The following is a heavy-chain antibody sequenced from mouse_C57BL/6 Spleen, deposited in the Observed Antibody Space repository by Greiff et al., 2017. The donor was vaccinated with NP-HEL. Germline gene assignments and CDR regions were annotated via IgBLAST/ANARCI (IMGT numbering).Heavy chain of an antibody. D-gene: IGHD2-1*01. CDR3: TRGNGNYHAMDY. Sequence: EVKVVESGEGLVKPGGSLKLSCAASGFTFSSYAMSWVRQTPEKRLEWVAYISSGGDYIYYADTVKGRFTISRDNARNTLYLQMSSLKSEDTAMYYCTRGNGNYHAMDYWGQGTSVTVSS. CDR2: ISSGGDYI. V-gene: IGHV5-9-1*02. CDR1: GFTFSSYA. J-gene: IGHJ4*01.